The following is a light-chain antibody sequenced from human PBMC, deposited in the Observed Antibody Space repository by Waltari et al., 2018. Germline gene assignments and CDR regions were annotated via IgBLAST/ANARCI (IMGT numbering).Light chain of an antibody. J-gene: IGKJ4*01. V-gene: IGKV1-33*01. CDR2: DAS. CDR3: QQYDNLPLT. CDR1: QDISNY. Sequence: DIQMTQSPTSLSASVGERVTITCQASQDISNYLNWYQQKPGKAPKLLIYDASNLETGVPSRFSGSGSGTDFAFTINSLQPEDIATYYCQQYDNLPLTFGGGTKVEIK.